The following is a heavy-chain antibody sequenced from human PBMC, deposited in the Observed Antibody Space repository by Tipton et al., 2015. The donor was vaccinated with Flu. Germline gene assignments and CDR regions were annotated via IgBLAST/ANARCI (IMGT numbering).Heavy chain of an antibody. D-gene: IGHD6-13*01. V-gene: IGHV4-4*02. CDR2: IYHSGST. Sequence: TLSLTGAVSGGSISSSNWWSWVRQPPGKGLEWIGEIYHSGSTNYNPSLKSRVTISVDKSKNQFSLKLSSVTAADTAVYYCASWLSSSWYSSYFDYWGQGTLVTVSS. CDR1: GGSISSSNW. CDR3: ASWLSSSWYSSYFDY. J-gene: IGHJ4*02.